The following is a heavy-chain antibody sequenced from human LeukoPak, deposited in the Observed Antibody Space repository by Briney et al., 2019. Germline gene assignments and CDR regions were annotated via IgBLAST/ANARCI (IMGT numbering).Heavy chain of an antibody. CDR1: GYTFTDYF. D-gene: IGHD4-17*01. J-gene: IGHJ6*03. CDR3: ARVWGARGGDYHSYSYMDV. CDR2: INLNSGGT. Sequence: ASVKVSCKFSGYTFTDYFMHWVRRAPGHGLEWMGWINLNSGGTKYAQTFLGRVTMTRDTSINTAYLELQRLRSDDTAVYYCARVWGARGGDYHSYSYMDVWGKGTTVTVSS. V-gene: IGHV1-2*02.